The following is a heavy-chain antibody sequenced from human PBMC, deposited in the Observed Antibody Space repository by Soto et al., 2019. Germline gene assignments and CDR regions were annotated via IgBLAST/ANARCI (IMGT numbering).Heavy chain of an antibody. V-gene: IGHV1-69*13. CDR1: GGTFSSYA. CDR3: AKDIGQWVAVAGRGPY. CDR2: IIPIFGTA. J-gene: IGHJ4*02. Sequence: SVKVSCKASGGTFSSYAISWVRQAPGQGLEWMGGIIPIFGTANYAQKFQGRVTITADESTSTAYMELSSLRAEDTALYYCAKDIGQWVAVAGRGPYWGQGTLVTVSS. D-gene: IGHD6-19*01.